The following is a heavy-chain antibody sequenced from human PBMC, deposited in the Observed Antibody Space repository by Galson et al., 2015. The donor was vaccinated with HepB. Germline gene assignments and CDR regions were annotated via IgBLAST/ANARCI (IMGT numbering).Heavy chain of an antibody. J-gene: IGHJ6*03. V-gene: IGHV1-8*01. Sequence: SVKVSCKASGHTLSNYDINWVRQATGQGLEWMGWVNLHSGHTGYAQKFQGRVTMTRNSATRTAYMELRSLRSDDTAVYYCARGQGRHCSSGTCYETDYYYLDVWGKGTTVTVSS. CDR3: ARGQGRHCSSGTCYETDYYYLDV. D-gene: IGHD2-15*01. CDR1: GHTLSNYD. CDR2: VNLHSGHT.